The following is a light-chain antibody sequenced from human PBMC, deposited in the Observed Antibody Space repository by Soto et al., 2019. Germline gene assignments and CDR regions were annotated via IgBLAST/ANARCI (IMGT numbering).Light chain of an antibody. CDR3: QQYDNSQRT. CDR2: GAT. CDR1: QSVSSSF. J-gene: IGKJ1*01. Sequence: EIVLTQSPGTLSLSPGERATLSCRASQSVSSSFLAWYQQKPGQAPRLLIYGATSRATGFPDRFSGSGSGTDFTLTISRLEPEDFAVYYCQQYDNSQRTFAQGTKVAIK. V-gene: IGKV3-20*01.